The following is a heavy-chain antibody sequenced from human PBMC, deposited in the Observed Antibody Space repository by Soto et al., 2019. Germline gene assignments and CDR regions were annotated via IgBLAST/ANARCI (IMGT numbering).Heavy chain of an antibody. D-gene: IGHD4-17*01. CDR3: ARPANTVADHFDL. J-gene: IGHJ4*02. Sequence: GESLKISCQASGYGFTSYWIAWVRQQPGKGLEWMGIVYPGDSDARYSPSFQGQVTMSADKSINTAYLQWTSLKASDSAIYYCARPANTVADHFDLWGQGTPVTVSS. CDR2: VYPGDSDA. V-gene: IGHV5-51*01. CDR1: GYGFTSYW.